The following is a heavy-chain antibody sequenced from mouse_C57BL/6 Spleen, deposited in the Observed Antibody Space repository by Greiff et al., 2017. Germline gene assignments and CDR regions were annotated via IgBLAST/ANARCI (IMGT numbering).Heavy chain of an antibody. Sequence: QVQLQQPGAELVRPGTSVKLSCKASGYTFTSYWMHWVKQRPGQGLEWIGVIDPSDSYTNYNQKFKGKATWTVDTSSSTAYMQLNSLTSEDSAVYYCARRDYGTGDWYFDVWGTGTTVTVSS. V-gene: IGHV1-59*01. CDR1: GYTFTSYW. J-gene: IGHJ1*03. CDR2: IDPSDSYT. D-gene: IGHD2-4*01. CDR3: ARRDYGTGDWYFDV.